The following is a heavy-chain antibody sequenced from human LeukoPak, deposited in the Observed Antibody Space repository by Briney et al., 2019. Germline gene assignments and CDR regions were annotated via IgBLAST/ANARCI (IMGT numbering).Heavy chain of an antibody. Sequence: SETLSLTCHVSGYSISSAYYWVWIRQPPGKELEWIGSIHYSGSTSYNPSLKSRVTISGDTSKNQFSLKLSSVTAAGTAVYYCARGFRGPNFDYWGQGTLVTVSS. J-gene: IGHJ4*02. D-gene: IGHD3-10*01. V-gene: IGHV4-38-2*02. CDR3: ARGFRGPNFDY. CDR2: IHYSGST. CDR1: GYSISSAYY.